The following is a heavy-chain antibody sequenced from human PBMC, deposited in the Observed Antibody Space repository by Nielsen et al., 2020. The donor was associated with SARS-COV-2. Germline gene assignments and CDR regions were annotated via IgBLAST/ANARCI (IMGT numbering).Heavy chain of an antibody. CDR3: ARSGGIAAPPSVGFDP. CDR1: GGSISSSSYY. D-gene: IGHD6-13*01. V-gene: IGHV4-39*07. J-gene: IGHJ5*02. Sequence: SETLSLTCTVSGGSISSSSYYWGWIRQPPGKGLEWIGEINHSGSTNYNPSLKSRVTISVDTSKNQFSLKLSSVTAADTAVYYCARSGGIAAPPSVGFDPWGQGTLVTVSS. CDR2: INHSGST.